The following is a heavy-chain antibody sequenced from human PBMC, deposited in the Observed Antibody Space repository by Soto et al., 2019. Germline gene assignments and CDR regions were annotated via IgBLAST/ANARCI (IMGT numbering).Heavy chain of an antibody. J-gene: IGHJ4*02. Sequence: SETLSLTCAVSGYSISSGYYWGWIRQPPGKGLEWIGSIYHSGSTYYNPSLKSRVTISVDTSKNQFSLKLSSVTAADTAVYYCARIPRAATGATISGYYFDYWGQGTQVTVSS. CDR2: IYHSGST. CDR1: GYSISSGYY. CDR3: ARIPRAATGATISGYYFDY. V-gene: IGHV4-38-2*01. D-gene: IGHD1-26*01.